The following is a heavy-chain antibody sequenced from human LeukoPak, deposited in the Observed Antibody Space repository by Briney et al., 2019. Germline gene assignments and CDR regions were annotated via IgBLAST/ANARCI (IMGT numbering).Heavy chain of an antibody. CDR1: GGTFSSYA. Sequence: SVTVSCKASGGTFSSYAISWVRHAPGQGLEWMGRIIPILGIANYAQKFQGRVTITADKSTSTAFMELSSLRSEDTAVYYCARISPSYYFDYWGQGTLVTVSS. J-gene: IGHJ4*02. CDR3: ARISPSYYFDY. V-gene: IGHV1-69*04. CDR2: IIPILGIA.